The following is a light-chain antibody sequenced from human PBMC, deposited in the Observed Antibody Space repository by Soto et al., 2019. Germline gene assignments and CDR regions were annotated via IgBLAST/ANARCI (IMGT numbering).Light chain of an antibody. Sequence: QSALTQPASVSRSPGQSITISCTGTSSDVGGYDFVSWYQQHPGKAPKLIIFEVSHRPSGVSNHFSGSKSGNTASLTISGLQAEDYSDYYCISYTSTTPPLFGTGTKVA. CDR2: EVS. V-gene: IGLV2-14*01. CDR1: SSDVGGYDF. J-gene: IGLJ1*01. CDR3: ISYTSTTPPL.